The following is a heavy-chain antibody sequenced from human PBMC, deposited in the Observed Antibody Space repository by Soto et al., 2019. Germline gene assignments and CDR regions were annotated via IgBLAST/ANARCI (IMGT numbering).Heavy chain of an antibody. CDR2: INHSGST. J-gene: IGHJ6*02. CDR3: ARGHGFWFGVVIRDGMDV. Sequence: QVQLQQWGAGLLKPSETLSLTCAVYGGSFSGYYWSWIRQPPGKGLEWIGEINHSGSTNYNPSLKSRVTISVDTSKNQFSLKLSSVTAADTAVYYCARGHGFWFGVVIRDGMDVWGQGTTVTVSS. V-gene: IGHV4-34*01. CDR1: GGSFSGYY. D-gene: IGHD3-3*01.